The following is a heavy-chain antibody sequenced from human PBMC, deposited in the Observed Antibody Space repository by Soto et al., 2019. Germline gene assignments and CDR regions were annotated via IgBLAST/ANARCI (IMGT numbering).Heavy chain of an antibody. V-gene: IGHV4-30-4*01. Sequence: QVQLQESGPGLLKPSQTLSLSCTVSGGSVNSGDYYWSWIRQPPGKGLEWIGYIYYGGITSSNPSLKSRLTISIDTSKNQFSLKLDSVTAADTAVYYCARQYGGYEYDFDYWGQGTLVTVSS. D-gene: IGHD5-12*01. CDR3: ARQYGGYEYDFDY. CDR2: IYYGGIT. J-gene: IGHJ4*02. CDR1: GGSVNSGDYY.